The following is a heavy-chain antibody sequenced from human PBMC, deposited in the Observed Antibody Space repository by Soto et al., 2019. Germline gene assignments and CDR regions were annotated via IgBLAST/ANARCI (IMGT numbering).Heavy chain of an antibody. CDR3: AREWDSGRWAYYSGMDV. CDR1: GFTFSTYG. Sequence: GGSLRLSCGASGFTFSTYGMHWVRQAPGKGLEWVAALSHDESNKFYADSVKGRFTISRDNSKNSVFLQMDSLRAEDTAVYYCAREWDSGRWAYYSGMDVCGQGTKVTVYS. CDR2: LSHDESNK. J-gene: IGHJ6*02. D-gene: IGHD1-26*01. V-gene: IGHV3-30*03.